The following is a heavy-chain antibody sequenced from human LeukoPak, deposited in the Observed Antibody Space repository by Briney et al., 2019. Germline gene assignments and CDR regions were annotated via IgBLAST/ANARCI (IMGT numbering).Heavy chain of an antibody. CDR2: INWNGGST. V-gene: IGHV3-20*04. D-gene: IGHD1-26*01. CDR3: ARGGSGSDAFDI. Sequence: GGSLRLSCAVSGFTFDDYGMSWARQAPRKGLEWVSGINWNGGSTGYADSVKGRFTISRDNAKNYLYLQMNSLRGEDTALYYCARGGSGSDAFDIWGEGTMVTVSS. J-gene: IGHJ3*02. CDR1: GFTFDDYG.